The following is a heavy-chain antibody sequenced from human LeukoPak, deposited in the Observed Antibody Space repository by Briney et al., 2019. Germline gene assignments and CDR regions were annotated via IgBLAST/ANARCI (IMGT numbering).Heavy chain of an antibody. CDR2: ISGSDST. Sequence: PGGSLRLSCAASGFTFSSYAMSWVRQAPGKGLEWVSAISGSDSTYYADSVRGRFTISRDNSKSTLYLQMNSLRAEDTAVYYCAKGANWDPFDYWGQGILVTVSS. D-gene: IGHD7-27*01. CDR1: GFTFSSYA. V-gene: IGHV3-23*01. CDR3: AKGANWDPFDY. J-gene: IGHJ4*02.